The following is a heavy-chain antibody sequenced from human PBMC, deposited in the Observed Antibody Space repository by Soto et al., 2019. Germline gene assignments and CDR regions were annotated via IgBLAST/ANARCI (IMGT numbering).Heavy chain of an antibody. D-gene: IGHD1-26*01. V-gene: IGHV4-59*08. J-gene: IGHJ4*02. CDR1: GGSISSYP. Sequence: QVQLQESGPGLVKPSETLSLTCTVSGGSISSYPWSWIRQPPGKGLEWIGYIYNSGRTIYTPSFRSRVTILLDKPKNQFTLNLVSVTAADSATYYCAGPTPSGSYCFHYWGQGTLVTVSS. CDR2: IYNSGRT. CDR3: AGPTPSGSYCFHY.